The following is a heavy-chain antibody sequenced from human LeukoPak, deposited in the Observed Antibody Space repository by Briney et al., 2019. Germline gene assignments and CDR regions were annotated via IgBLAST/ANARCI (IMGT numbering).Heavy chain of an antibody. V-gene: IGHV4-61*02. D-gene: IGHD6-13*01. Sequence: SETLSLTCTVSGGSISSGSYYWSWIRQPAGKGLEWIGRMYTSGSTNYNPSLKSRVTISVDTSKNQFSLKLSSVTAADTAVYYCAKAGTSIAAAHRFFDYWGQGTLVTVSS. J-gene: IGHJ4*02. CDR2: MYTSGST. CDR1: GGSISSGSYY. CDR3: AKAGTSIAAAHRFFDY.